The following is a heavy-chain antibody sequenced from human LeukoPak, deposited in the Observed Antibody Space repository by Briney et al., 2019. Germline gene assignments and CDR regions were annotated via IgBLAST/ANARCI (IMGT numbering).Heavy chain of an antibody. J-gene: IGHJ6*02. D-gene: IGHD2-15*01. CDR3: AKDRDCSGGSCYSGVLFSYYYYGMDV. V-gene: IGHV3-30*18. Sequence: GRSLRLSCAASGFTFSSYGMHWVRQAPGKGLEWVAVISYDGSNKYYADSVKGRFTISRDNSKNTLYLQMNSLRAEDTAVYYCAKDRDCSGGSCYSGVLFSYYYYGMDVWGQGTTVTVSS. CDR1: GFTFSSYG. CDR2: ISYDGSNK.